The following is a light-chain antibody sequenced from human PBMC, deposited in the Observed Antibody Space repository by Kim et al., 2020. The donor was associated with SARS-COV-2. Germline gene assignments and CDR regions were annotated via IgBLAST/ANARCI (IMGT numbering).Light chain of an antibody. Sequence: SASVGDRVTITCQASQDINNYLNWYQQKPGTAPNLLIYDASKLETGVPSRFSGSGSGTEFTLTISSLQPEDIASYYCQQYGNLPTFGGGTKVDIK. CDR3: QQYGNLPT. J-gene: IGKJ4*01. V-gene: IGKV1-33*01. CDR1: QDINNY. CDR2: DAS.